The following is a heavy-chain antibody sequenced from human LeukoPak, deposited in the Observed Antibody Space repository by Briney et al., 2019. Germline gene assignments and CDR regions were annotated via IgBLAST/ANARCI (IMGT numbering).Heavy chain of an antibody. V-gene: IGHV3-53*01. D-gene: IGHD3-10*01. CDR3: TRAHGRITRDAYLDY. CDR2: IYSSGST. J-gene: IGHJ4*02. Sequence: GGSLRLSCAASGFSVSSNYMSWVRQAPGKGLTWVSVIYSSGSTYYADSVMGRFAISRDDSKNTLHLQMNSLRAEDTAMYYCTRAHGRITRDAYLDYWGQGTLVTVSS. CDR1: GFSVSSNY.